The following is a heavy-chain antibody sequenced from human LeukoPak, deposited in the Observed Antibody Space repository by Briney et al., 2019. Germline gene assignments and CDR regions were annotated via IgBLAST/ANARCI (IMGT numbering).Heavy chain of an antibody. Sequence: SVKVSCKASGGTFSSYAISWVRQAPGQGLEWMGGIIPIFGTANYAQKFQGRVTITTDESTSTAYMELSSLRSEDTAVYYCAGSFDSSGYYYVNWFDPWGQGTLVTVSS. J-gene: IGHJ5*02. CDR2: IIPIFGTA. V-gene: IGHV1-69*05. CDR3: AGSFDSSGYYYVNWFDP. D-gene: IGHD3-22*01. CDR1: GGTFSSYA.